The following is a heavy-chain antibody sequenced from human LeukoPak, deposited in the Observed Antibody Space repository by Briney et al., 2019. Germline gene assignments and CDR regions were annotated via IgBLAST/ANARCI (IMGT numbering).Heavy chain of an antibody. V-gene: IGHV4-39*01. Sequence: SETLSLTCNVSGGSISSNTYFWGWIRRPPRKGLEWIGSIRYSGSTYYNPSLKSRVTISVDTSKNQFSLSLSSLTAADTAVYYCATSDTVSTYNWFDPWGQGTLVTVS. CDR3: ATSDTVSTYNWFDP. D-gene: IGHD5/OR15-5a*01. CDR1: GGSISSNTYF. J-gene: IGHJ5*02. CDR2: IRYSGST.